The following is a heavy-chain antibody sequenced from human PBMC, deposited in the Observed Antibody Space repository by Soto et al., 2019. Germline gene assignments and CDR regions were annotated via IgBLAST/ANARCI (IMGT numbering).Heavy chain of an antibody. Sequence: QITLKESGPSLVNPTQSLTLTCSFSGFSLTTTEVAVGWIRQPPGKALEWLALIYWDDDKRYSPSLKSSLTITNGTVNNMLVPILTNVHPQVPVTYLRAHIGPLATVVLDYWGQGILVTVSS. CDR1: GFSLTTTEVA. CDR3: AHIGPLATVVLDY. D-gene: IGHD1-26*01. CDR2: IYWDDDK. J-gene: IGHJ4*02. V-gene: IGHV2-5*02.